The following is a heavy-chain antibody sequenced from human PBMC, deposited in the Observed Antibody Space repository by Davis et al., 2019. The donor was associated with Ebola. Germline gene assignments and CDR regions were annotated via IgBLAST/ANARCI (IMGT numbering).Heavy chain of an antibody. V-gene: IGHV5-51*01. Sequence: KVSCKDSGNSFTSYWIGWVRQMPGKGLEWMGIIYTGDSDTRYSPSFRGRVTISADKSTRTAYLQWGSLKASDTAMYYCASLRRTITGMDDAFDIWGQGTMVTVSS. CDR3: ASLRRTITGMDDAFDI. D-gene: IGHD2-8*02. CDR2: IYTGDSDT. J-gene: IGHJ3*02. CDR1: GNSFTSYW.